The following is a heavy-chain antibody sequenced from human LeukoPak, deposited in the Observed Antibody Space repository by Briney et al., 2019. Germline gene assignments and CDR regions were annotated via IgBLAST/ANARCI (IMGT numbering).Heavy chain of an antibody. CDR3: AKSPYSSGWQWGDY. J-gene: IGHJ4*02. Sequence: GGSLRLSCAASGFTFSSYAMSWVRQAPGKGLEWVSAISGSGGSTYYTDSVKGRFTISRDNSKNTLYLQMNSLRAEDTAVYYCAKSPYSSGWQWGDYWGQGTLVTVSS. V-gene: IGHV3-23*01. D-gene: IGHD6-19*01. CDR1: GFTFSSYA. CDR2: ISGSGGST.